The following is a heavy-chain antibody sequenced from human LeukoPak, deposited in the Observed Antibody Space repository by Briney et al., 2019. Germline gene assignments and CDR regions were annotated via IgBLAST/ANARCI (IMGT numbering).Heavy chain of an antibody. CDR1: GFTFSSYW. J-gene: IGHJ3*02. CDR2: IKQDGSEK. Sequence: GSLRLSCAASGFTFSSYWMSWVRQAPGKGLEWVTNIKQDGSEKYYVDSVKGRFTISRDNAKNSLYLQMNSLRAEDTAVYYCAREGIVPPDAFDIWGQGTMVTVSS. CDR3: AREGIVPPDAFDI. D-gene: IGHD3-16*02. V-gene: IGHV3-7*01.